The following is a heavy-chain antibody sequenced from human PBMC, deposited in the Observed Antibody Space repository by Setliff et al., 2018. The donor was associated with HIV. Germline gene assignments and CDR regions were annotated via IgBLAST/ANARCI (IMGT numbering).Heavy chain of an antibody. Sequence: SETLSLTCTVSGDSISSGGYYWSWIRQPAGQGLEWIGSIYHRGSTHHNPSLKSRVTFSVDTSKNQFSLKLSSVTAADTAVYYCARHSGSGYYLIDPWGQGTLVTVSS. V-gene: IGHV4-39*01. CDR2: IYHRGST. CDR3: ARHSGSGYYLIDP. D-gene: IGHD3-22*01. CDR1: GDSISSGGYY. J-gene: IGHJ5*02.